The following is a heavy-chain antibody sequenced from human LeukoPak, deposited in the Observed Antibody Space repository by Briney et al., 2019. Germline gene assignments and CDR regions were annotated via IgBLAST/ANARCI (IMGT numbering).Heavy chain of an antibody. CDR3: ARDIVVVVAAALDGAFDT. D-gene: IGHD2-15*01. V-gene: IGHV1-2*02. CDR1: GYTFTGYY. J-gene: IGHJ3*02. CDR2: INPNSGGT. Sequence: ASVKVSCKASGYTFTGYYMHWVRQAPGQGLGWMGWINPNSGGTNYAQKFQGRVTMTRDTSISTAYMELSRLRSDDTAVYYCARDIVVVVAAALDGAFDTWGQGTMVTVSS.